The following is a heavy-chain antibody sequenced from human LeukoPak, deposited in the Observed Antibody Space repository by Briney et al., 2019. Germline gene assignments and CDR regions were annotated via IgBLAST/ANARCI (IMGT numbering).Heavy chain of an antibody. Sequence: SETLSLTCAVYGGSFSGYYWSWIRQPPGKGLDWIREINHSGSTNYNPSLKSRVTISVDTSKNQFSLKLSSVTAADTAVYYCARRRGYCSGGSCYRFDYWGQGTLVTVSS. D-gene: IGHD2-15*01. J-gene: IGHJ4*02. CDR1: GGSFSGYY. CDR2: INHSGST. CDR3: ARRRGYCSGGSCYRFDY. V-gene: IGHV4-34*01.